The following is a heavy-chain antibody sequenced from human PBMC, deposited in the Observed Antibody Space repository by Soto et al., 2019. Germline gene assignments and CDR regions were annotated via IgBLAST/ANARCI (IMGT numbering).Heavy chain of an antibody. CDR2: IYPGDSDT. D-gene: IGHD2-2*01. CDR1: GYSFSDYW. Sequence: GESLKISCKGSGYSFSDYWIGWARQMPGKGLEWMGFIYPGDSDTRYNPSFRGQVTVSADKSIATAYLQWSSLKASDTAIYYCARRRVVVVTTTRTDYYHYGMDVWGQETLVTVSS. J-gene: IGHJ6*02. CDR3: ARRRVVVVTTTRTDYYHYGMDV. V-gene: IGHV5-51*01.